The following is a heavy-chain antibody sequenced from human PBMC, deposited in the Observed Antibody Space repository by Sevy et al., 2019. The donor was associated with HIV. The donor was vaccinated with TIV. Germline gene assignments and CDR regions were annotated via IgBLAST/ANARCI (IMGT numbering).Heavy chain of an antibody. CDR2: IKQDGSGK. J-gene: IGHJ3*02. D-gene: IGHD6-6*01. CDR1: GFTFSTYW. Sequence: GGSLRLSCAASGFTFSTYWMNWVRQAPGKGLEWVANIKQDGSGKNHVDSVKGRFTISRDNARNSLFLELNSLKVEDTAVYYCATDLFSSSSADVFDIWGQGTMVTVSS. CDR3: ATDLFSSSSADVFDI. V-gene: IGHV3-7*01.